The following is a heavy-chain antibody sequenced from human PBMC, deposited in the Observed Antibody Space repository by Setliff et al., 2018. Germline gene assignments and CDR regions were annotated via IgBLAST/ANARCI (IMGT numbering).Heavy chain of an antibody. CDR3: ARGPSPTVTPSRLIYFYHMDV. V-gene: IGHV1-69*10. D-gene: IGHD4-17*01. J-gene: IGHJ6*03. CDR1: GDPFNAYG. Sequence: VKVSCKSSGDPFNAYGVSWVRQAPGQGLEWMGAIIPVLGMTDYAQKFQGRLTITADQSTTTVCMELSSLRFDDTALYYCARGPSPTVTPSRLIYFYHMDVWGTGTTVTVSS. CDR2: IIPVLGMT.